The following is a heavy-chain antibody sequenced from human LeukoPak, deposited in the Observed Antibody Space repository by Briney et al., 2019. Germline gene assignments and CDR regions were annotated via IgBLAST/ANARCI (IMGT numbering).Heavy chain of an antibody. CDR3: ARDEDTSALSEY. D-gene: IGHD2/OR15-2a*01. Sequence: GGSLRLSCAGSGFSFSSNTMSWVRQAPGRGLEWVSAISNNGGRTDYADSVKGRFTTSRDNSKSTLYLHMDSLRAEDTAVYYCARDEDTSALSEYWGQGTLVTVSS. CDR1: GFSFSSNT. CDR2: ISNNGGRT. J-gene: IGHJ4*02. V-gene: IGHV3-23*01.